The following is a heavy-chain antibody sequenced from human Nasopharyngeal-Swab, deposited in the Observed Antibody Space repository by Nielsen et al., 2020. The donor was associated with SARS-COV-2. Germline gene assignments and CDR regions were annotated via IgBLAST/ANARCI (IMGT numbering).Heavy chain of an antibody. Sequence: GESLKISCAASGFIFSDYGLHWVRQAPGKGLEWVAVISYDGSKEYYADSVKGRLTISRDNSKNTLYLQMNSLRAEDTAVYYCARYDDYYDSSGYAYWGQGTLVTVSS. J-gene: IGHJ4*02. CDR2: ISYDGSKE. D-gene: IGHD3-22*01. V-gene: IGHV3-30*03. CDR3: ARYDDYYDSSGYAY. CDR1: GFIFSDYG.